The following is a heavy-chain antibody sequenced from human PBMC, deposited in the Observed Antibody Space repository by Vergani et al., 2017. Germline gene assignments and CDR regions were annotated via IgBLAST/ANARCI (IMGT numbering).Heavy chain of an antibody. D-gene: IGHD3-9*01. J-gene: IGHJ6*02. CDR2: IVVGSGNT. Sequence: QVQLVQSGAEVKKPGASVKVSCKASGYTFTSYYMHWVRQAPGQGLEWMGWIVVGSGNTNYAQKFQERVTITRDMSTSTAYMELSSLRSEDTAVYYCASPMNYDILTDTYYYGMDVWGQGTTVTVSS. CDR3: ASPMNYDILTDTYYYGMDV. V-gene: IGHV1-46*01. CDR1: GYTFTSYY.